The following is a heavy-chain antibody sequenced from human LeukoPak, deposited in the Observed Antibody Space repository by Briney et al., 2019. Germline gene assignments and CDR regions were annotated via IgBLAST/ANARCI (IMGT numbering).Heavy chain of an antibody. V-gene: IGHV3-64D*06. D-gene: IGHD3-22*01. CDR3: VRSAFHAGSGNYYDY. J-gene: IGHJ4*02. Sequence: GGSLRLSCSASGFTFSIYTMHWVRQAPGKGLEYVSAISPHGGTTYYADSVKGRFTISRDNSKNTLYLQMSSLRVEDTAVYYCVRSAFHAGSGNYYDYWGQGTLVTVSS. CDR2: ISPHGGTT. CDR1: GFTFSIYT.